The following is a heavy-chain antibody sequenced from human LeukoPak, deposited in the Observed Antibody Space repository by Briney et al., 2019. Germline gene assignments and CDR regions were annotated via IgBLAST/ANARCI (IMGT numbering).Heavy chain of an antibody. CDR1: GYTFTNYD. J-gene: IGHJ4*02. CDR2: VSPYDGNT. CDR3: ARFSPRIIREKFDS. Sequence: ASVKVSCKASGYTFTNYDINWVRQAPGQGLEWMGWVSPYDGNTKYAQNLQGRVTMTTDTSTNTAYMELRSLRSDDMAVYYCARFSPRIIREKFDSWGQGTLVTVSS. V-gene: IGHV1-18*03. D-gene: IGHD1-26*01.